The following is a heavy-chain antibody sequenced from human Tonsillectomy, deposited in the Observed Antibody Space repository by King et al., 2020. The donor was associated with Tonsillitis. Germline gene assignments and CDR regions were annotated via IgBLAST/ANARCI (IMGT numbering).Heavy chain of an antibody. CDR3: ARGAPYYSGSFNYFDF. Sequence: VQLVESGGGLVQPGRSLRLSCAASGFTFSSYSTHWVRQTPGKGLEWVALISYDESNKYYADSVKGRFTISRDNSKNTRYLQMNSLRAEDTAGYFCARGAPYYSGSFNYFDFWGLGTLVTVSS. CDR1: GFTFSSYS. D-gene: IGHD5-12*01. CDR2: ISYDESNK. V-gene: IGHV3-30*01. J-gene: IGHJ4*01.